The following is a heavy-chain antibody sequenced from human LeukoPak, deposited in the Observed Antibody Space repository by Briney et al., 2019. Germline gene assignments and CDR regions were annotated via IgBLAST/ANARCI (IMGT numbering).Heavy chain of an antibody. J-gene: IGHJ4*02. Sequence: PGGSLRLSCAASGFTFGSYSMNWVRQAPGKGLEWVSYISSSSSTIYYADSVKGRFTISRDNAKNSLYLQMNSLRAEDTAVYYCAREVSSGWSGYYFDYWGQGTLVTVSS. CDR1: GFTFGSYS. V-gene: IGHV3-48*01. CDR2: ISSSSSTI. D-gene: IGHD6-19*01. CDR3: AREVSSGWSGYYFDY.